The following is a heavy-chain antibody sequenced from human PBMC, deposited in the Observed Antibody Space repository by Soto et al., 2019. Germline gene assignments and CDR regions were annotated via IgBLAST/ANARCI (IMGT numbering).Heavy chain of an antibody. J-gene: IGHJ4*02. V-gene: IGHV3-9*01. Sequence: EVQLVESGGGLVQPGRSLRLSCAASGFTFDDYAMHWVRQAPGKGLEWVSGISWNSGSIGYADSVKGRFTISRDNAKNSLYLQMNSLRAEDTALYYWATSTKTQKTPTRKDIAVAVGYWGQGTLVTVSS. CDR1: GFTFDDYA. D-gene: IGHD6-19*01. CDR2: ISWNSGSI. CDR3: ATSTKTQKTPTRKDIAVAVGY.